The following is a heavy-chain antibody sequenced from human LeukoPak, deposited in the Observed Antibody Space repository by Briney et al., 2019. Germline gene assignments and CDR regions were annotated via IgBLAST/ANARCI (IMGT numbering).Heavy chain of an antibody. J-gene: IGHJ4*02. CDR3: ARANYYYDSSGYYLIDY. D-gene: IGHD3-22*01. Sequence: SVKVSCKASGGTFSSYAISWVRQAPGQGLEWMGRIIPILGIANYAQKFQGRVTITADKSTSTAYMELSSLRSEDTAVYYCARANYYYDSSGYYLIDYWGQGTLVTVSS. CDR1: GGTFSSYA. V-gene: IGHV1-69*04. CDR2: IIPILGIA.